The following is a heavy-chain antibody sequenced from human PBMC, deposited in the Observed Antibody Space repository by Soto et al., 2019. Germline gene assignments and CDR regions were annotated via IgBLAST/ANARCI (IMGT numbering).Heavy chain of an antibody. V-gene: IGHV1-3*01. Sequence: ASVKVSCKASGYTFTNYAIHWVRQAPGQRLEWMGWIHPANGNTKYSQRFQGRVTITSDTSASTAYMEVSSLRSEDTAVYYCARGVGADDSDGWFDPWGQGTLVTVSS. CDR2: IHPANGNT. J-gene: IGHJ5*02. CDR3: ARGVGADDSDGWFDP. CDR1: GYTFTNYA. D-gene: IGHD1-26*01.